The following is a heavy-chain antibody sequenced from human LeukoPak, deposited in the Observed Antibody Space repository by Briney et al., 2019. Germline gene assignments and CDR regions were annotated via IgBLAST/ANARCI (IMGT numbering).Heavy chain of an antibody. D-gene: IGHD2-21*02. V-gene: IGHV4-39*02. J-gene: IGHJ4*02. Sequence: SETLSLTCTVSGGSISSSTYYWGWIRQPPGKGLEWIGNIYYSGSTYYNPSLKSRVTISVDTSKNQFSLKLSSVTAADTAVYYCAREGNGDSSGILMWGQGTLVTVSS. CDR2: IYYSGST. CDR1: GGSISSSTYY. CDR3: AREGNGDSSGILM.